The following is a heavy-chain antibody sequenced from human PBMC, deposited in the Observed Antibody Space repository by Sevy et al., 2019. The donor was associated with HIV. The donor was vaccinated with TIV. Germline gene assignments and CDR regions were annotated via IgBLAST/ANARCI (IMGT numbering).Heavy chain of an antibody. CDR2: ISAYNGNT. Sequence: ASVKVSCKASGYTFTSYGISWVRQAPGQGLEWMGWISAYNGNTNYAQKLQGRVTMTTDTSTITAYMELRSLRSDDTAVYYCARVVTMIVGPDAFDIWGQGTMVTVSS. CDR1: GYTFTSYG. V-gene: IGHV1-18*04. CDR3: ARVVTMIVGPDAFDI. D-gene: IGHD3-22*01. J-gene: IGHJ3*02.